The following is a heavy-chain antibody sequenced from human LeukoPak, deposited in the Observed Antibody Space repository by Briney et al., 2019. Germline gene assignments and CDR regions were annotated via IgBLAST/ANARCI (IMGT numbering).Heavy chain of an antibody. J-gene: IGHJ4*02. D-gene: IGHD1-26*01. CDR3: ARGFGGATTSFDY. V-gene: IGHV4-61*01. CDR1: GGSVSSGSYY. Sequence: SETLSLTCTVSGGSVSSGSYYWSWIRQPPGKGLEWIGYIYYSGTTNYNPSLKSRVTISIDTSRNQFSLKLSSVTAADTAVYYCARGFGGATTSFDYWGQGTLVTVSS. CDR2: IYYSGTT.